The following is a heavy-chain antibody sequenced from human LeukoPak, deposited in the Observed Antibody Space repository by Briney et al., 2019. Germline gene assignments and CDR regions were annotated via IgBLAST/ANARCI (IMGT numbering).Heavy chain of an antibody. CDR3: ARDVSVSYGFDY. J-gene: IGHJ4*02. CDR1: GGSISSGSYY. V-gene: IGHV4-61*02. CDR2: IYTSGST. Sequence: SQTLSLTCTVSGGSISSGSYYWSWIRQPAGKGLEWIGRIYTSGSTNYNPSLKSRVTISVDTSKNQFSLKLSSVTAADTAVYYCARDVSVSYGFDYWGQGTLVTVSS. D-gene: IGHD1-26*01.